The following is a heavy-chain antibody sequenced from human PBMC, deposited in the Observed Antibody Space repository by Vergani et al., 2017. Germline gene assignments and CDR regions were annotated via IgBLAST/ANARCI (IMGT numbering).Heavy chain of an antibody. CDR2: MFHTGEA. Sequence: QIQLQESGPGLVKPSETLSLTCSVSGYSISRGFYWAWIRQTPQKGLEWIGGMFHTGEASHSPSLQSRVAFSMDTSKNQFSPQLTSVTAADTAVYFCGVIMVRSPRPDNWFDSWGRGALVTV. D-gene: IGHD3-10*01. V-gene: IGHV4-38-2*02. CDR3: GVIMVRSPRPDNWFDS. J-gene: IGHJ5*01. CDR1: GYSISRGFY.